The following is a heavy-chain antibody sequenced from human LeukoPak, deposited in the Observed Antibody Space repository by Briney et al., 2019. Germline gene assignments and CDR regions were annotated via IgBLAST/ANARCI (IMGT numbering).Heavy chain of an antibody. CDR3: ARANYYGSGKKDLDY. Sequence: ASVKVSCKASGYTFTTYDINWVRQATGQGLEWMGWMNPSSGNTGYAQKFQGRVTMTRNTSMSTAYMELNSLRSEDTAVYYCARANYYGSGKKDLDYWGQGTLVTVSS. V-gene: IGHV1-8*01. CDR1: GYTFTTYD. J-gene: IGHJ4*02. CDR2: MNPSSGNT. D-gene: IGHD3-10*01.